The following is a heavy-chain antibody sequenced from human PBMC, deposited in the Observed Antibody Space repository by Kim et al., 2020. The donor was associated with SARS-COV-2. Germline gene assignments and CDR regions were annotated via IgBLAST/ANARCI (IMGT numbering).Heavy chain of an antibody. V-gene: IGHV4-59*01. J-gene: IGHJ4*02. CDR3: AGDRVLLWFGGIDY. Sequence: NPSHSSRVTIAVDTSKNQFSLKLSSVTAAQTAVYYCAGDRVLLWFGGIDYWGQGTLVTVSS. D-gene: IGHD3-10*01.